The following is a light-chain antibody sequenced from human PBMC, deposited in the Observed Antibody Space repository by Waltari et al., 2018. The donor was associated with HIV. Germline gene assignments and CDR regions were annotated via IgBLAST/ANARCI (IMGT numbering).Light chain of an antibody. V-gene: IGLV3-21*02. Sequence: SYVLTQPPSVSVAPGPTARITCGGKNIGTKSVHWSQPKPGQAPVLVIYDDGDRPSGIPERFSGSHSGNTATLTISRVEAGDEADYYCQVWDSSSDHYVFGSGSKVTV. J-gene: IGLJ1*01. CDR2: DDG. CDR3: QVWDSSSDHYV. CDR1: NIGTKS.